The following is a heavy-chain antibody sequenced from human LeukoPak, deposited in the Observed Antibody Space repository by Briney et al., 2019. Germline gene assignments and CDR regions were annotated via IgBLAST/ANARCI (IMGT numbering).Heavy chain of an antibody. CDR1: GGSISSGDYY. D-gene: IGHD5-18*01. CDR3: ARESGGYSYGYNDY. V-gene: IGHV4-30-4*01. Sequence: SQTLSLTCTVSGGSISSGDYYWSWIRQPPGKGLEWIGYIYYSGSTYYNPSLKSRVTISVDTSKNQFSLKLSSVTAADTAVYYCARESGGYSYGYNDYWGQGTLVIVSS. CDR2: IYYSGST. J-gene: IGHJ4*02.